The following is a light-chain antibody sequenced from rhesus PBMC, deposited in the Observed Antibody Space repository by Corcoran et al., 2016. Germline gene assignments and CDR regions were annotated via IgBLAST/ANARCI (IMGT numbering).Light chain of an antibody. CDR1: ENVNKY. CDR3: QHGYGTPYS. Sequence: DIQMTQSPSSLSASVGDRVTITCRASENVNKYLNWYQKKPGKAPKLLIYKASTLQSGDPSRLSGSVSGTDYTFTISSLQPEDVATYYCQHGYGTPYSFGQGTKVEIK. V-gene: IGKV1-74*01. CDR2: KAS. J-gene: IGKJ2*01.